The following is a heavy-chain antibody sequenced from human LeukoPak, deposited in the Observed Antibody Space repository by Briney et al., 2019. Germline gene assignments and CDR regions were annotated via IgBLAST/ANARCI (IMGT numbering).Heavy chain of an antibody. CDR2: IRYDGSNK. J-gene: IGHJ4*02. V-gene: IGHV3-30*02. CDR3: AKASGSYYSNPFDF. CDR1: GFTFSSYG. D-gene: IGHD3-10*01. Sequence: GGSLRLSCAASGFTFSSYGMHWVRQAPGKGLEWVAFIRYDGSNKYYADSVKGRFTISRDNSKNTLYLQMNSLRLEDTALYYCAKASGSYYSNPFDFWGQGTLVTVSS.